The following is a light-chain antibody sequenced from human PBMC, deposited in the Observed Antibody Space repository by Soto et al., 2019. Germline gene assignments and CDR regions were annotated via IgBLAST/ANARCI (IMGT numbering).Light chain of an antibody. J-gene: IGKJ2*01. CDR1: QSIYSS. Sequence: DIQMTQSPSSLSASVGDRVTITCRASQSIYSSLNWYHQKPGKAPKLLIYAASNLQSGVPSRFSGSGSGTDFTLTISNLQAEDVAVYYCQQYYSPPRYTFGQGTKLEIK. CDR3: QQYYSPPRYT. CDR2: AAS. V-gene: IGKV1-39*01.